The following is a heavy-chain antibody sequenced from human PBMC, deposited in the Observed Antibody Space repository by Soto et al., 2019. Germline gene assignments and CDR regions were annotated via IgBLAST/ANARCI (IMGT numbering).Heavy chain of an antibody. CDR1: GFTFSSYG. CDR2: ISYDGINK. CDR3: AKSVYNWNDGFFDY. J-gene: IGHJ4*02. V-gene: IGHV3-30*18. D-gene: IGHD1-1*01. Sequence: QVPLVESGGGVVQPGRSLRLSCAASGFTFSSYGMHWVRQAPGKGLEWVAVISYDGINKYYADSVKGRFTISRDNSKNTPYLQMNSLRAEDTAVYYCAKSVYNWNDGFFDYWGQGTLVTVSS.